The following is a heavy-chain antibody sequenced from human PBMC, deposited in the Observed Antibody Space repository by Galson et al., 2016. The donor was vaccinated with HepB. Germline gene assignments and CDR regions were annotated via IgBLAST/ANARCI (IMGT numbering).Heavy chain of an antibody. CDR3: AKGMRPRYYDSSGYDGLDY. J-gene: IGHJ4*02. CDR2: ISSTSNTI. Sequence: SLRLSCAVSGFTFGSYSMNWVRQAPGKGLEWVSYISSTSNTIFYADSVQGRFTISRDNAKNSLYLQMRSLRAEDTAVFYCAKGMRPRYYDSSGYDGLDYWGQGTLVTVSS. CDR1: GFTFGSYS. D-gene: IGHD3-22*01. V-gene: IGHV3-48*01.